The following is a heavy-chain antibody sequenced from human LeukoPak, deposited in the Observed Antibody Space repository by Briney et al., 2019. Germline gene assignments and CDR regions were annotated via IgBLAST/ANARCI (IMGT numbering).Heavy chain of an antibody. V-gene: IGHV4-59*08. D-gene: IGHD2-2*02. Sequence: SETLSLTCTVSGGSISSYYWSWIRQPPGKGLEWIGYIYYSGSTNYNPSLKSRVTISVDTSKNQFSLKLSSVTAADTAVYYCARGRNCSSTSCYTYYFDYWGQGTLGTVSS. CDR2: IYYSGST. J-gene: IGHJ4*02. CDR1: GGSISSYY. CDR3: ARGRNCSSTSCYTYYFDY.